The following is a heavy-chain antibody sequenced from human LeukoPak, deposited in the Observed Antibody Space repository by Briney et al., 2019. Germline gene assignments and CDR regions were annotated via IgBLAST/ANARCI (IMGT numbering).Heavy chain of an antibody. CDR3: ARVSAVAGTYYYYGMDV. J-gene: IGHJ6*02. D-gene: IGHD6-19*01. CDR2: IYYSGST. CDR1: GGSISSYY. Sequence: SETLSLTCTVSGGSISSYYWSWLRQPPGKGLEWIGYIYYSGSTNYNPSLKSRVTISVDTSKNQFSLKLSSVTAADTAVYYCARVSAVAGTYYYYGMDVWGQGTTVTVSS. V-gene: IGHV4-59*01.